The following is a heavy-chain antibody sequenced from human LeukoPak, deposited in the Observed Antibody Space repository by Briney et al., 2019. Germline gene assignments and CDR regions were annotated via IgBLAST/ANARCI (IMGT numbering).Heavy chain of an antibody. Sequence: ASVKVSCKASGYTFTSYGISWVRQAPGQGLEWMGWINPNSGGTNYAQKFQGRVTMTRDTSISTAYMELSRLRSDDTAVYYCARAYFNWFDPWGQGTLVTVSS. J-gene: IGHJ5*02. D-gene: IGHD3-10*01. V-gene: IGHV1-2*02. CDR3: ARAYFNWFDP. CDR1: GYTFTSYG. CDR2: INPNSGGT.